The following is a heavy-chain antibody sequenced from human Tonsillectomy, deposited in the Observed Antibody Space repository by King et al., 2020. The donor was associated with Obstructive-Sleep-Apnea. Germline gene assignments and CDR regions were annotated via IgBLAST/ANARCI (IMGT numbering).Heavy chain of an antibody. Sequence: VQLVQSGAKVKKAGESLKISCKVSGYNFATEWIGWVRQMPGKGLEWIGFIYPGDSNSRYSPAFEGLVTISADKSISTVYLQWNTLTASDTAMYYCARRYSSNSAVFDYWGQGTLVTVSS. CDR2: IYPGDSNS. CDR1: GYNFATEW. D-gene: IGHD6-13*01. CDR3: ARRYSSNSAVFDY. J-gene: IGHJ4*02. V-gene: IGHV5-51*01.